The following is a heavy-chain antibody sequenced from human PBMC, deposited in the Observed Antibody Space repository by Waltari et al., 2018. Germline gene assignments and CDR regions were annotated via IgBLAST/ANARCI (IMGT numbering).Heavy chain of an antibody. CDR3: ARDNRHYYGSGSFPFDF. V-gene: IGHV3-33*01. D-gene: IGHD3-10*01. Sequence: QVQLVESGGGVVQPGRSLRLSCAESGFSFSNYGVHWLRKFPGKGLEGVAVIWSDGSQKYYGDSVKGRFTISRDNSKNTLYLQMNSLTGEDTALYLCARDNRHYYGSGSFPFDFWGQGTLVTVSS. J-gene: IGHJ4*02. CDR1: GFSFSNYG. CDR2: IWSDGSQK.